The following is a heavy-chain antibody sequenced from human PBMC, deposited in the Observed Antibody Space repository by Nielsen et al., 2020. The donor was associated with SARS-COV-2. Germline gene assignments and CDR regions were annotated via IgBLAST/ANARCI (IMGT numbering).Heavy chain of an antibody. D-gene: IGHD1-26*01. Sequence: GESLKISCAASGFSFTSHAMHWVRQAPGKGLEWLTIISADGTNDHYADSVTGRFTISRDNSKNTLYLQMNSLRAEDTAVYYCARETLDHTSSFVDHWGQGTLVSVSS. CDR1: GFSFTSHA. V-gene: IGHV3-30*04. CDR3: ARETLDHTSSFVDH. J-gene: IGHJ5*02. CDR2: ISADGTND.